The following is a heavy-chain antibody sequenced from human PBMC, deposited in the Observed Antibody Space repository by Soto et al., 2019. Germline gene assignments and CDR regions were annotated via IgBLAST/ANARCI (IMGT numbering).Heavy chain of an antibody. V-gene: IGHV3-30*18. J-gene: IGHJ6*02. CDR1: GFTFSTYG. Sequence: QVQLVESGGGEVQPGRSLTISCAASGFTFSTYGMHWVRQTPGNGLEWVAVISYDGTNKFYSDSVKGRFTISRDNVKNTLTLQMTRLRADDTAVYSCAKDLQSYGDYDYYCYGMDVWGLGTRVTVSS. CDR3: AKDLQSYGDYDYYCYGMDV. D-gene: IGHD4-17*01. CDR2: ISYDGTNK.